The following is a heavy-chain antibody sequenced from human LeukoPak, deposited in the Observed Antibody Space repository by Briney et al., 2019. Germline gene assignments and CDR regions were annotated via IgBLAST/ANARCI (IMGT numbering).Heavy chain of an antibody. CDR2: FSSITTSVI. CDR3: AELGITMIGGV. Sequence: PGGSLRLSCAASGFTFSSYSMNWVRQAPGKGLEWISYFSSITTSVIRYADSVEGRFTISRDNAKNSLFLQMNSLRAEDTAVYYCAELGITMIGGVWGKGTTVTISS. J-gene: IGHJ6*04. V-gene: IGHV3-48*01. D-gene: IGHD3-10*02. CDR1: GFTFSSYS.